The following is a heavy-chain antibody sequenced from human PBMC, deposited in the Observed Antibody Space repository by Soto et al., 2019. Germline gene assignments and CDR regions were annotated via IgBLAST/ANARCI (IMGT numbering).Heavy chain of an antibody. CDR1: GGSVSSGSYY. J-gene: IGHJ4*02. D-gene: IGHD2-15*01. CDR2: IYYSGST. CDR3: ARGGSTYGGNAPDDY. V-gene: IGHV4-61*01. Sequence: QVQLQESGPGLVKPSETLSLTCTVSGGSVSSGSYYWSWIRQPPGKELEWIGYIYYSGSTNYNPSSMSRVTISVDTSKNQFSLKLSSVAAADTAVYYCARGGSTYGGNAPDDYWGQGTLVTVSS.